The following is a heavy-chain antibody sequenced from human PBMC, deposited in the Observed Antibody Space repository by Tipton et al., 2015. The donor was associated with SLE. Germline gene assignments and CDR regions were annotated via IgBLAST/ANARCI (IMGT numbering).Heavy chain of an antibody. D-gene: IGHD4-11*01. CDR1: GFTVTSNY. CDR2: IYAGGKT. Sequence: QLVQSGGGLVQPGGSLRLSCAASGFTVTSNYMSWVRQAPGKGLEWVSLIYAGGKTFYADSVKGRFTIFRDNSKNSLYLQMNSLRAEDTAVYFCARDGWSADYSWYFDLWGRGTLVTVSS. V-gene: IGHV3-53*04. CDR3: ARDGWSADYSWYFDL. J-gene: IGHJ2*01.